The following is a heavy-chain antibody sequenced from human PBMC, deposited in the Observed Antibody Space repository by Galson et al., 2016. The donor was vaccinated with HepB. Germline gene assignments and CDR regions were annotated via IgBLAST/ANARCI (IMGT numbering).Heavy chain of an antibody. CDR3: ARTGSSGYDFGGVDY. J-gene: IGHJ4*02. D-gene: IGHD5-12*01. CDR1: GGSFSDYY. CDR2: IKHSGVA. Sequence: EPLSLTCAVSGGSFSDYYWTWIRQTPGKGLEWIGEIKHSGVANYNPSLKSRVTISVDTSKNQFSLRVRTVSAADTALYLCARTGSSGYDFGGVDYRGQGTLVTVSS. V-gene: IGHV4-34*01.